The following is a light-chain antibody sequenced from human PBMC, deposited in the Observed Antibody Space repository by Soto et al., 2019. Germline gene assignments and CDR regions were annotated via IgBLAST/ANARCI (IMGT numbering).Light chain of an antibody. CDR2: DVS. CDR3: SSYTSSGTGV. CDR1: TSDVGGYNY. V-gene: IGLV2-14*01. Sequence: QSVLTQPRSVSESPSQSITIPCTGTTSDVGGYNYVSWYQQHPGKAPKLMICDVSDRPSGVSNRFSGSKSGNTASLTISGLQAEDEADYYCSSYTSSGTGVFGTGTKVTVL. J-gene: IGLJ1*01.